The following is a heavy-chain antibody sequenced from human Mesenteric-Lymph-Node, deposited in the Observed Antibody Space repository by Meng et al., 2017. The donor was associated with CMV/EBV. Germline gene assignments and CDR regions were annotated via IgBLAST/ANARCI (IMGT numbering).Heavy chain of an antibody. CDR2: ISFDGSNK. V-gene: IGHV3-30*04. J-gene: IGHJ4*02. CDR3: ARDRGSGPYYFDY. CDR1: GFTFSSHA. D-gene: IGHD3-10*01. Sequence: LSLTCAASGFTFSSHAMHWVRQAPGKGLEWLAVISFDGSNKYYADSVRGRFTISRDNSKNTLYLQMNSLRAEDTAVYYCARDRGSGPYYFDYWGQGTLVTVSS.